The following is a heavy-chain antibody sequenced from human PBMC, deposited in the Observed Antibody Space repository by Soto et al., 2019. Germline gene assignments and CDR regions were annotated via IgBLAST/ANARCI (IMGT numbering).Heavy chain of an antibody. D-gene: IGHD2-15*01. Sequence: QVLLQESGPGLVKPSQTLSLTCSVSGGSITRGGHYWSWIRQHPGKGLEWIGYIYYNGNTYYNPSLRSRVTRSVDTSKNHFSLKVNSVPAADTAVYYCARDLRLGYCSGGSCQYSYYGLDVWGQGTTVTVSS. J-gene: IGHJ6*02. CDR1: GGSITRGGHY. V-gene: IGHV4-31*03. CDR3: ARDLRLGYCSGGSCQYSYYGLDV. CDR2: IYYNGNT.